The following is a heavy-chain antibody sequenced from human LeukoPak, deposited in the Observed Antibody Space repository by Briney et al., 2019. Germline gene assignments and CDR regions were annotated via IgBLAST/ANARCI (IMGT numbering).Heavy chain of an antibody. CDR3: AVARYRGGMWYQLLYGPDWFDP. V-gene: IGHV1-18*01. D-gene: IGHD2-2*02. CDR2: ISAYNGNT. Sequence: ASVKVSCKASGYTFTSYGISWVRQAPGQGLEWMGWISAYNGNTNYAQKLQGRVTMTTDTSTSTAYMALRSLRSDDTAVYYCAVARYRGGMWYQLLYGPDWFDPWGRGTLVTVSS. CDR1: GYTFTSYG. J-gene: IGHJ5*02.